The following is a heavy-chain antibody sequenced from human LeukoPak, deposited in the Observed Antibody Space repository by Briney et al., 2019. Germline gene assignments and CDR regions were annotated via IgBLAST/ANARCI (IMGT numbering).Heavy chain of an antibody. D-gene: IGHD6-13*01. CDR3: AKGSLGSWYYFDY. Sequence: GGSLRLSCAASGFTFGTSAMSWVRQAPGKGPEWVSTFGCSGSDTYYSDSVKGRFTIFRDNSKNTLYLQMNSLRDEDTAVYYCAKGSLGSWYYFDYWGQGTLVTVSS. V-gene: IGHV3-23*01. J-gene: IGHJ4*02. CDR2: FGCSGSDT. CDR1: GFTFGTSA.